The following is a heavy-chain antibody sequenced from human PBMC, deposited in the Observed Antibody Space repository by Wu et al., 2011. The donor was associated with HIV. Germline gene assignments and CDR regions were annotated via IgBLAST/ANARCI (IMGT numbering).Heavy chain of an antibody. CDR1: DYTFTSYG. CDR2: IIPIHDTT. D-gene: IGHD6-19*01. J-gene: IGHJ4*02. CDR3: ARAGSAWKPFDS. Sequence: QVQLVQSGAEVKKPGASVKVSCKASDYTFTSYGIAWVRQAPGQGLEWMGRIIPIHDTTNSAQRFQGRVTITADESTNTAYLELSSLRSDDTAIFYCARAGSAWKPFDSWGQGTLVTVSP. V-gene: IGHV1-69*11.